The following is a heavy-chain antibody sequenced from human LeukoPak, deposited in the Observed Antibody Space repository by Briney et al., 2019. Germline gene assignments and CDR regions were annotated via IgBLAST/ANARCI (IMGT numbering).Heavy chain of an antibody. CDR3: ARDLVGGSYYFAFDI. CDR2: IYTSGST. Sequence: SETLSLTCTVSGGSISSSSYYWGWIRQPPGKGLEWIGSIYTSGSTNYNPSLKSRVTMSVDTSKNQFSLKLSSVTAADTAVYYCARDLVGGSYYFAFDIWGQGTMVTVSS. V-gene: IGHV4-39*07. J-gene: IGHJ3*02. D-gene: IGHD1-26*01. CDR1: GGSISSSSYY.